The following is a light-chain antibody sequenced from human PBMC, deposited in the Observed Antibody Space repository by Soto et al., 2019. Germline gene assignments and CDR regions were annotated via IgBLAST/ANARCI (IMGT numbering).Light chain of an antibody. CDR3: AAWDDSLSGVV. J-gene: IGLJ2*01. CDR2: KNN. CDR1: ISNIGSNY. V-gene: IGLV1-47*01. Sequence: QSVLTQPPSASGTPGQRVTISCSGSISNIGSNYVYWYQQFPGTAPKLLIYKNNQRPSGVPDRFSGSKSGTSASLAISGLRSEDEADYYCAAWDDSLSGVVFGGGTKLTVL.